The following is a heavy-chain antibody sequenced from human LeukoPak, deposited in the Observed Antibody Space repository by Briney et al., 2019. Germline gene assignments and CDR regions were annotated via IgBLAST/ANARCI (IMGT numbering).Heavy chain of an antibody. CDR2: IYYRGNT. J-gene: IGHJ1*01. V-gene: IGHV4-59*08. CDR3: ARHVDSAMGPSQNFQH. D-gene: IGHD5-18*01. Sequence: SSETLSLTCTVSGGSISSYYWSWIRQPPGKGLEWIGYIYYRGNTNYNPSLKSRVTVSVDTSKSQFSLKLSSVTAADTAVYYCARHVDSAMGPSQNFQHWGQGTLVTVSS. CDR1: GGSISSYY.